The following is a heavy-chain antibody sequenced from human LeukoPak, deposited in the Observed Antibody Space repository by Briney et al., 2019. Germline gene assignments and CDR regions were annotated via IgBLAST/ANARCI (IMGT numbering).Heavy chain of an antibody. D-gene: IGHD4-23*01. V-gene: IGHV4-4*07. CDR2: IYSSGSN. CDR1: GGSISGYF. J-gene: IGHJ3*02. Sequence: SETLSLTCTVSGGSISGYFWTWIRQPAGKGLEWIGRIYSSGSNNYNPSLKSRVTMSLDTSKNHFSLNLTSVTAADTAVYYCARHLINRFQLNSPKALDAFDIWGQGTMVSVSS. CDR3: ARHLINRFQLNSPKALDAFDI.